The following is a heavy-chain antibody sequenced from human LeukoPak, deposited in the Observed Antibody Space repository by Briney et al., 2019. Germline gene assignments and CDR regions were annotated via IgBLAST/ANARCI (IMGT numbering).Heavy chain of an antibody. CDR1: GYTFTHYY. J-gene: IGHJ4*02. CDR2: INPNGGAT. Sequence: GASVKVSCKASGYTFTHYYIHWVRQAPGQGLERMGIINPNGGATSYTQKFQGRVTMTRDTSTSTVYMELSSLRSEDTAVYYCARVMVAWFGDKAFDYWGQGTLVTASS. V-gene: IGHV1-46*01. CDR3: ARVMVAWFGDKAFDY. D-gene: IGHD3-10*01.